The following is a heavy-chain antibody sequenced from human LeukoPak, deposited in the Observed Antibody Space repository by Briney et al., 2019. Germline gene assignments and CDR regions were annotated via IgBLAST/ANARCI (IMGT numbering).Heavy chain of an antibody. J-gene: IGHJ4*02. CDR3: ARDMYDNGWSSFDY. D-gene: IGHD3-10*01. CDR2: ISFDGTNK. V-gene: IGHV3-30-3*01. CDR1: GFTFSNYA. Sequence: GGSLRLSCAVSGFTFSNYAMHWVRQAPGKGLEWVAVISFDGTNKYYANSVQGRFTISRDNSKNTLYLQMNSLRAEDTALYYCARDMYDNGWSSFDYWGQGTLVTGSS.